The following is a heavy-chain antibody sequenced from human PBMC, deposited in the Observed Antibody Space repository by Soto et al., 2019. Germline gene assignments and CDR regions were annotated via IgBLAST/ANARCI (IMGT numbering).Heavy chain of an antibody. Sequence: PSETLSLTCAVSGGSISSGGYSWSWIRQPPGKGLEWIGYMYHSGSTYYNPSLKSRVTISIDTSKNQFSLKLSSVTAADTAVYYCARLISPDYGDLQLFDYWGQGTLVTVSS. CDR2: MYHSGST. J-gene: IGHJ4*02. D-gene: IGHD4-17*01. CDR3: ARLISPDYGDLQLFDY. CDR1: GGSISSGGYS. V-gene: IGHV4-30-2*03.